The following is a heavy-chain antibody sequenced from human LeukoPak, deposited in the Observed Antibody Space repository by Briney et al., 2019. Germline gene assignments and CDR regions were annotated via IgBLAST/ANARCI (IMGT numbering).Heavy chain of an antibody. D-gene: IGHD6-19*01. CDR1: GGSLSGYY. CDR3: ARTPWLVPNYFDY. J-gene: IGHJ4*02. CDR2: INHSGSA. Sequence: PSETLSLTCAVYGGSLSGYYWSWIRQPPGKGLEWIGEINHSGSANYNPSLKSRVTISVDTSKNQFSLKLSSVTAADTAVYYCARTPWLVPNYFDYWGQGTLVTVSS. V-gene: IGHV4-34*01.